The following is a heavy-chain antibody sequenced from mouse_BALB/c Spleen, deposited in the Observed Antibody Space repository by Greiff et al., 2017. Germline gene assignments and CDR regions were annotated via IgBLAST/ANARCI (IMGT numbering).Heavy chain of an antibody. CDR2: IYPGDGDT. D-gene: IGHD2-3*01. CDR3: ARGDGYYVGYFDY. J-gene: IGHJ2*01. V-gene: IGHV1-82*01. Sequence: QVQLQQSGPELVKPGASVKISCKASGYAFSSSWMNWVKQRPGQGLEWIGRIYPGDGDTNYNGKFKGKATLTADKSSSTAYLQLSSLTSVDSAVYFCARGDGYYVGYFDYWGQGTTLTVSS. CDR1: GYAFSSSW.